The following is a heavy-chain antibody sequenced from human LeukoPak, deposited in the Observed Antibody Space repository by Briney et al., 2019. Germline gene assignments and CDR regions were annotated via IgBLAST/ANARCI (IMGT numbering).Heavy chain of an antibody. Sequence: PGGSLRVSCAASGFTFSSYWMHWVRQAPGKGLVWVSRINSDGSSTSYADSVKGRFTISRDNAKNTLYLQMNSLRAEDTAVYYCARDYGSGSYGMDVWGKGTTVTVSS. J-gene: IGHJ6*04. CDR1: GFTFSSYW. D-gene: IGHD3-10*01. CDR3: ARDYGSGSYGMDV. CDR2: INSDGSST. V-gene: IGHV3-74*01.